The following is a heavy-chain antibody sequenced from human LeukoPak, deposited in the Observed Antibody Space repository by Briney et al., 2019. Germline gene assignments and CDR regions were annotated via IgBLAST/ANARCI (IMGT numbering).Heavy chain of an antibody. J-gene: IGHJ4*02. Sequence: TGGSLRLSCAASGFTVSSNYMSWVRQAPGKGLEWVSVIYSGGSTYYADSVKGRFTISRDNSKNTLYLQMNSLRAEDTAVYYCALEWELLQLDYWGQGTLVTVSS. CDR2: IYSGGST. CDR1: GFTVSSNY. CDR3: ALEWELLQLDY. D-gene: IGHD1-26*01. V-gene: IGHV3-66*01.